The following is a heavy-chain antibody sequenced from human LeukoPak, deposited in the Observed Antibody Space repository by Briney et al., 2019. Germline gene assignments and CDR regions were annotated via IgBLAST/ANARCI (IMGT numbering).Heavy chain of an antibody. CDR1: GFTFSSYA. CDR3: AKDPSFIAVAPTLDY. J-gene: IGHJ4*02. V-gene: IGHV3-23*01. D-gene: IGHD6-19*01. Sequence: PGGSLRLSCAASGFTFSSYAMSWVRQAPGKGLEWVSAVSGSGGSTYYADSVKGRFTISRDNSKNTLYLQMNSLRAEDTAVYSCAKDPSFIAVAPTLDYWGQGTLVTVSS. CDR2: VSGSGGST.